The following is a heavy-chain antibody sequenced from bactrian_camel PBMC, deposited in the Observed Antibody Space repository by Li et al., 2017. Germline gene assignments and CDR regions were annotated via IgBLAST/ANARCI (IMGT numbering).Heavy chain of an antibody. D-gene: IGHD3*01. Sequence: HVQLVESGGGSVQAGGSLRLSCTVSGDIIFTYLMGWFRQAPGKEREGVGGIDSDGSTTYADSVKGRFTISKDNAKNTLFLQMNDLRPEDTAMYYCTADRIPCGPLSWSDEDAYDHRGQGTQVTVS. J-gene: IGHJ4*01. CDR1: GDIIFTYL. CDR2: IDSDGST. CDR3: TADRIPCGPLSWSDEDAYDH. V-gene: IGHV3S53*01.